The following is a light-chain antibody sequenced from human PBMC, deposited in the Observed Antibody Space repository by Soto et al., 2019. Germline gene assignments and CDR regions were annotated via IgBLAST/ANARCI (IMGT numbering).Light chain of an antibody. CDR3: QQYGTT. CDR2: GAS. Sequence: EIVLTQSPGTLSLSPGERATLSCRASQSVSSSYLAWYQQKPGQAPRLLIYGASSRATGIPDRFSGSGSGTDFTLTISRLEPEDFAVYYCQQYGTTYGQ. J-gene: IGKJ1*01. CDR1: QSVSSSY. V-gene: IGKV3-20*01.